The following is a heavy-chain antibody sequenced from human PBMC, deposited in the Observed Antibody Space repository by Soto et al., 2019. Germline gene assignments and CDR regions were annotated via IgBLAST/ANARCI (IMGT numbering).Heavy chain of an antibody. V-gene: IGHV5-51*01. Sequence: GESLKSSCETSGFTFTNYWIVWVRQVPGKGLEWMGLIYPADSDTRYNPSFQGQVTISADTSTNTAFLHWSSLSASDSATYFCARTGRSGLRWLDFFDPWGQGTLVTVSS. CDR3: ARTGRSGLRWLDFFDP. CDR2: IYPADSDT. CDR1: GFTFTNYW. J-gene: IGHJ5*02. D-gene: IGHD4-17*01.